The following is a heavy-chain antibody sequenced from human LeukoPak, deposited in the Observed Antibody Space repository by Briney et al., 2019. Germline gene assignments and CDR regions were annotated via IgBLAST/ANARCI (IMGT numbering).Heavy chain of an antibody. J-gene: IGHJ3*02. CDR3: ARDYYDSSGYYYTGPDAFDI. D-gene: IGHD3-22*01. Sequence: PSETLSLTCSVSGGSISGYYWSWIRQPPGKGLEWIGYIYSSGGTNYNPSLKSRVTISLDTSKNQFSLKLSSVTAADTAVYYCARDYYDSSGYYYTGPDAFDIWGQGTMVTVSS. CDR1: GGSISGYY. V-gene: IGHV4-59*12. CDR2: IYSSGGT.